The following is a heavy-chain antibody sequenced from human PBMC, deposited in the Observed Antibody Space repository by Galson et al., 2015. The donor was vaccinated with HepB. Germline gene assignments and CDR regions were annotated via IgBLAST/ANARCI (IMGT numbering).Heavy chain of an antibody. D-gene: IGHD2-15*01. J-gene: IGHJ6*02. CDR1: GFTFSSYG. CDR3: AKERSGGSCYGMDV. V-gene: IGHV3-30*18. Sequence: SLRLSCAASGFTFSSYGMHWVRQAPGKGLKWVAVISYDGSNKYYADSVKGRFTISRDNSKNTLYLQMNSLRAEDTAVYYCAKERSGGSCYGMDVWGQGTTVTVSS. CDR2: ISYDGSNK.